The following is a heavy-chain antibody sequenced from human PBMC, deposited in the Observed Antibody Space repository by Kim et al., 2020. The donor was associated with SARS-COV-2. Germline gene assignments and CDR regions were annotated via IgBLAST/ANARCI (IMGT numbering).Heavy chain of an antibody. V-gene: IGHV4-31*02. Sequence: PRLKSRVTISVATSTNQFSLKLSSVTAADTAVYYCARAPIAQIVGVTAFDIWGQGTMVTVSS. CDR3: ARAPIAQIVGVTAFDI. J-gene: IGHJ3*02. D-gene: IGHD3-22*01.